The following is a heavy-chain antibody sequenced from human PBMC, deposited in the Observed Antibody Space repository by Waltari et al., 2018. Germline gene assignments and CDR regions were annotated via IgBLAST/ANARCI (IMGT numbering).Heavy chain of an antibody. V-gene: IGHV4-38-2*02. J-gene: IGHJ5*02. Sequence: QVQLQESGPGLVKPSETLSLTCTGSGYSISSGYYGGWIRQPPGKGLEWIGSLYHSGSTDYNPSLKSRVTISVDTSKNQFSLKLSSVTAADTAVYYCAREGFRVRGVGWFDPWGQGTLVTISS. CDR1: GYSISSGYY. CDR2: LYHSGST. CDR3: AREGFRVRGVGWFDP. D-gene: IGHD3-10*01.